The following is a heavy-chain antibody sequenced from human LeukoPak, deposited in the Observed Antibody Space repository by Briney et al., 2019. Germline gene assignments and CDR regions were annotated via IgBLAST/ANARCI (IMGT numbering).Heavy chain of an antibody. V-gene: IGHV3-7*03. D-gene: IGHD3-10*01. CDR1: GFTFSTYW. CDR2: IKQDGSEE. J-gene: IGHJ4*02. CDR3: ASRQDIGRLY. Sequence: LSGGSLRLSCAASGFTFSTYWMNWVRQAPGKGLEWVANIKQDGSEEFYVDSVKGRFTISRDNAKNTLYLQMNSLRAEDTAVYYCASRQDIGRLYWGQGTLVTVSS.